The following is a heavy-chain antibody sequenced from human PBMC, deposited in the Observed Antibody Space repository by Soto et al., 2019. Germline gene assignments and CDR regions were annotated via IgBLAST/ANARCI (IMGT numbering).Heavy chain of an antibody. CDR2: FDPEDGET. Sequence: GASVKVSCKVSGYTLTELSMHWVRQAPGKGLEWMGGFDPEDGETIYAQKFQGRVTMTEDTSTDTAYMELSSLRSEDTAVYYCATGPGLGYCSGGSCEPLDYWGQGTLVTVSS. CDR3: ATGPGLGYCSGGSCEPLDY. CDR1: GYTLTELS. D-gene: IGHD2-15*01. J-gene: IGHJ4*02. V-gene: IGHV1-24*01.